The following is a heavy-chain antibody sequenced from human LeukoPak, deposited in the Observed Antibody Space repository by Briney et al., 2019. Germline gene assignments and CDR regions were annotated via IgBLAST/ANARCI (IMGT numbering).Heavy chain of an antibody. D-gene: IGHD2-2*01. CDR2: IYHSGST. J-gene: IGHJ4*02. CDR1: GGSISSGGYS. Sequence: SETLSLTCAVSGGSISSGGYSWSWIRQPPGKGLEWIGYIYHSGSTYYNPSLKSRVTISVDRSKNQFSLKLSSVTAADTAVYYCARLLGYCSSTSCYGYFDYWGQGTLVTVSS. V-gene: IGHV4-30-2*01. CDR3: ARLLGYCSSTSCYGYFDY.